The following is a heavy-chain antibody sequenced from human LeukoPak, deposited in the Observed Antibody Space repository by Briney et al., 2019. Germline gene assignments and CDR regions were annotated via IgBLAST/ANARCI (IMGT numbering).Heavy chain of an antibody. Sequence: GASVKVSCKASGYTFTSYGISWVRQAPGQGLEWMGWISAYNGNTNYAQKLQGRVTMTTDTSTSTVYMELRSLRSDDTAVYYCARDVGDTYMDVWGKGTTVTVSS. D-gene: IGHD1-26*01. CDR2: ISAYNGNT. CDR3: ARDVGDTYMDV. J-gene: IGHJ6*03. V-gene: IGHV1-18*01. CDR1: GYTFTSYG.